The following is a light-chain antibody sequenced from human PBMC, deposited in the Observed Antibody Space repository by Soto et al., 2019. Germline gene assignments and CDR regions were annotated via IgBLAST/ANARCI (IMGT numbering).Light chain of an antibody. J-gene: IGLJ1*01. CDR1: SSDVGNYNR. CDR2: EVS. V-gene: IGLV2-18*02. CDR3: ISYTSSNSYV. Sequence: SSLTQPPSVSGSPGQSVTISCTGTSSDVGNYNRVSWYQQPPGTAPKLMIYEVSSRPSGVPDRFSGSKSGNTASLTISGLQAEDEADYYCISYTSSNSYVFGTGTKVTVL.